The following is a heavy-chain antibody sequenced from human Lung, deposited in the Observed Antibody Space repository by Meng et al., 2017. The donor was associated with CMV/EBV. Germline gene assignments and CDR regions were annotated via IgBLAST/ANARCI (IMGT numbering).Heavy chain of an antibody. Sequence: GGSLRLXCAASGFTFSSYEMNWVRQAPGKGLEWVSYISSSGSTIYYADSVKGRFTISRDNAKNSLYLQMNSLRAEDTAVYYCASLKDIVVVPAAKGSKYYYYGMDVWGQGTTVXVSS. CDR1: GFTFSSYE. CDR3: ASLKDIVVVPAAKGSKYYYYGMDV. D-gene: IGHD2-2*01. V-gene: IGHV3-48*03. J-gene: IGHJ6*02. CDR2: ISSSGSTI.